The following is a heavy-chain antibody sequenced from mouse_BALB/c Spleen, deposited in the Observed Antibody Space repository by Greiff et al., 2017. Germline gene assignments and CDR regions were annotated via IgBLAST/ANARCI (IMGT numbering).Heavy chain of an antibody. J-gene: IGHJ3*01. D-gene: IGHD2-4*01. Sequence: EVQLVESGPGLVKPSQSLSLTCTVTGYSITSDYAWNWIRQFPGNKLEWMGYISYSGSTSYNPSLKSRISITRDTSKNQFFLQLNSVTTEDTATYYCAYYDYDEGENWFAYWGQGTLVTVSA. CDR2: ISYSGST. CDR1: GYSITSDYA. V-gene: IGHV3-2*02. CDR3: AYYDYDEGENWFAY.